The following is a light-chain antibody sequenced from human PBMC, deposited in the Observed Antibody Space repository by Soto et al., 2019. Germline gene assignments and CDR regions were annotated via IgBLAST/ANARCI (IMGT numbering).Light chain of an antibody. J-gene: IGKJ1*01. CDR3: HQRQSWPRT. V-gene: IGKV3-11*01. Sequence: EVVMRQSPATLSSFPVDRVTLSCRASQYINTRLAWYQHRPGQAPRLLIYQTSIRAAGIPARFSASGTGTDFTLTISDVQPEDFAVYYCHQRQSWPRTFGQGTKVDIK. CDR1: QYINTR. CDR2: QTS.